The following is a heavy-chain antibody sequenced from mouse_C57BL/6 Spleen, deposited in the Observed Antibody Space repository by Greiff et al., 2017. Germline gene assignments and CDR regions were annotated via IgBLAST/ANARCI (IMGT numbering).Heavy chain of an antibody. CDR3: TRILGRGGYYAMDY. CDR1: GFTFSDAW. J-gene: IGHJ4*01. D-gene: IGHD4-1*01. CDR2: IRNKANNHAT. Sequence: EVQGVESGGGLVQPGGSMKLSCAASGFTFSDAWMDWVRQSPEKGLEWVAEIRNKANNHATYYAESVKGRFTISRDDSKSSVYLQMNSLRAEDTGIYYCTRILGRGGYYAMDYWGQGTSVTVSS. V-gene: IGHV6-6*01.